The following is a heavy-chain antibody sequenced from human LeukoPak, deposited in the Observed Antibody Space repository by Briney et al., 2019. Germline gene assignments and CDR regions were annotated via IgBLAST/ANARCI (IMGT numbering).Heavy chain of an antibody. Sequence: GASVKVSCKASGGTFSSYAISWVRQAPGQGLEWMGGIIPIFGTANYAQKFQGRVTITADESTSTAYMELSSLRSEDTAVYYCARDSTMVRGVRSWFDPWGQGTLVTVSS. V-gene: IGHV1-69*13. CDR1: GGTFSSYA. D-gene: IGHD3-10*01. J-gene: IGHJ5*02. CDR3: ARDSTMVRGVRSWFDP. CDR2: IIPIFGTA.